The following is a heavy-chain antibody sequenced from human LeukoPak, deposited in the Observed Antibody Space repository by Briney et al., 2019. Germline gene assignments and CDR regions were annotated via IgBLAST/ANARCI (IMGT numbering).Heavy chain of an antibody. D-gene: IGHD3-22*01. CDR1: GFTFSSYA. CDR2: IWYDGSNK. CDR3: AKDISGYYSFDY. V-gene: IGHV3-30*04. J-gene: IGHJ4*02. Sequence: GRSLRLSCAASGFTFSSYAMHWVRQAPGKGLEWVAVIWYDGSNKYYADSVKGRFTISRDNSKNTLYLQMNSLRAEDTALYYCAKDISGYYSFDYWGQGNLVTVSS.